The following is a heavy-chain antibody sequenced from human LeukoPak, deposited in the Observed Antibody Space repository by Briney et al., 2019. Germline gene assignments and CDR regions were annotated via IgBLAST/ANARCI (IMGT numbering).Heavy chain of an antibody. J-gene: IGHJ5*02. CDR1: GGTFSSYA. CDR2: IIPIFGTA. D-gene: IGHD2-2*01. Sequence: ASVKVSCKASGGTFSSYAISWVRQAPGQGLEWMRGIIPIFGTANYAQKFQGRVTITADESTSTAYMELSSLRSEDTAVYYCARGGRSYCSTPSCYFNNWFDPWGQGTLVTVSS. CDR3: ARGGRSYCSTPSCYFNNWFDP. V-gene: IGHV1-69*13.